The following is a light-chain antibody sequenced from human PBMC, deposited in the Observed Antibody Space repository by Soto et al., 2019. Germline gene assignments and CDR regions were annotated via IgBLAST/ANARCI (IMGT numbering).Light chain of an antibody. CDR1: SSDVGSYNL. Sequence: QSVLTQPASVSGSPGQSITISCTGTSSDVGSYNLVSWHQQHPGKAPKLVIYEGSKRPSGASNRFSGSKSGNTASLTISGLQAEDEADYYCCSYASSITYVFGTGTKVTVL. CDR3: CSYASSITYV. CDR2: EGS. J-gene: IGLJ1*01. V-gene: IGLV2-23*01.